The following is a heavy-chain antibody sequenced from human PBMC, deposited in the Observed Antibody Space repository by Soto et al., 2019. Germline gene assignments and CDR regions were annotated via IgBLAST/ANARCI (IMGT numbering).Heavy chain of an antibody. Sequence: PSETLSLTCAVYGGSFSGYYWSWIRQPPGKGLEWIGEINHSGSTNYNPSLKSRVTISVDTSKNQFSLKLSSVTAADTAVYYCAMTTVTYPDYFDFWGQGALVTVSS. D-gene: IGHD4-17*01. V-gene: IGHV4-34*01. CDR1: GGSFSGYY. CDR3: AMTTVTYPDYFDF. J-gene: IGHJ4*02. CDR2: INHSGST.